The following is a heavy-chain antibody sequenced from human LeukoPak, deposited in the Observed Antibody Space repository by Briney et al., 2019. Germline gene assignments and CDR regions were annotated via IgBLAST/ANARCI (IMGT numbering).Heavy chain of an antibody. CDR1: GFTFSSYA. J-gene: IGHJ4*02. CDR3: ARDRGSSSMSMSLIDY. CDR2: MSHDGSDE. Sequence: GGSLRLSFAASGFTFSSYAIHWVRQAPGKGLEGVAVMSHDGSDEYYADSVKGRFSISRDNSKSTLSLQLNSLRPEDTAVYYCARDRGSSSMSMSLIDYWGQGTLVTVSS. V-gene: IGHV3-30*04. D-gene: IGHD6-6*01.